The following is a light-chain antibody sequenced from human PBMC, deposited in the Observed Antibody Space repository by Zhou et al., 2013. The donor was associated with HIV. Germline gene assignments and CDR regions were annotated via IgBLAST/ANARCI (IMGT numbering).Light chain of an antibody. V-gene: IGKV3-20*01. J-gene: IGKJ3*01. Sequence: EIVLTQSPATLSLSPGERATLSCRASQSVSSSYLAWYQQKPGQAPRLLIYGASSRATGIPDRFSGSGSGTDFTLTISCLQSEDFATYYCQHYYSYPFTFGPGTKVDIK. CDR2: GAS. CDR3: QHYYSYPFT. CDR1: QSVSSSY.